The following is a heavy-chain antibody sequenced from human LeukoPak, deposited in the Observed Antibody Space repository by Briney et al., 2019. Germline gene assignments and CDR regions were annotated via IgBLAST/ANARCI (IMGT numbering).Heavy chain of an antibody. CDR2: IKYDGSMT. Sequence: GGSLRLSCAASGFTFSTYWMHWVRQAPGKGLVWVSRIKYDGSMTTYGDSVKGRFTFSRDNSKNTLYLQLNSLRAEDTAVYYCATVVRRSSWYFDHWGQGALVTVSS. CDR1: GFTFSTYW. CDR3: ATVVRRSSWYFDH. J-gene: IGHJ4*02. D-gene: IGHD6-13*01. V-gene: IGHV3-74*01.